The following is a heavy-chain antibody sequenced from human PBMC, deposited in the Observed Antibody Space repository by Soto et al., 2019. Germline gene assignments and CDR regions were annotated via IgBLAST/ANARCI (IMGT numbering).Heavy chain of an antibody. CDR1: GGSISSSSYY. Sequence: QLQLQESGPGLVKPSETLSLTCTVSGGSISSSSYYWGWIRQPPGKGLEWIGSIYYSGSTYYNPSLKSRVTISVDTSKNQFSLKLSSVTAADTAVYYCASYLSPLYGDYVSSYFDLWGRGTLVTVSS. CDR3: ASYLSPLYGDYVSSYFDL. V-gene: IGHV4-39*01. D-gene: IGHD4-17*01. CDR2: IYYSGST. J-gene: IGHJ2*01.